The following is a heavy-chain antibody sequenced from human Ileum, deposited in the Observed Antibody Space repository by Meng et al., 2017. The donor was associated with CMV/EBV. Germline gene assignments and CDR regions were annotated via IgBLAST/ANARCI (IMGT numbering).Heavy chain of an antibody. J-gene: IGHJ4*02. Sequence: SGGSISSNNGWSWVRQAPGKGLEWIGEVYHSGSTNYNASLKSRVTISVDRSKEQFSLKLSPVSAADTAVYYCARSASGDSGGYGFDYWGQGTLVTVSS. CDR2: VYHSGST. D-gene: IGHD3-22*01. V-gene: IGHV4-4*02. CDR1: GGSISSNNG. CDR3: ARSASGDSGGYGFDY.